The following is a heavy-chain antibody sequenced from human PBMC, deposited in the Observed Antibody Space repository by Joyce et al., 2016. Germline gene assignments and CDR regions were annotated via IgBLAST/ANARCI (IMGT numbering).Heavy chain of an antibody. CDR1: GFSLSTRGVG. Sequence: QITLKESGPTLVKPTQTLTLTCAFSGFSLSTRGVGVGWIRQPPGKALEWIALIYWDDDKRYTPSLKSRLTITKDTSRNQGVLTMTNMDPVDTATYYCAHRPNSGYDPSAFDFWGQGTLVTVSS. J-gene: IGHJ4*02. CDR2: IYWDDDK. V-gene: IGHV2-5*02. CDR3: AHRPNSGYDPSAFDF. D-gene: IGHD5-12*01.